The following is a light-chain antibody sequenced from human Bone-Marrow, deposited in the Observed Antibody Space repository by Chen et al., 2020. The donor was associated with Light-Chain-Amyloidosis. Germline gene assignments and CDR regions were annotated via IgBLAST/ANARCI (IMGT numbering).Light chain of an antibody. J-gene: IGLJ3*02. CDR2: STN. Sequence: QTVVTPEPSFSVSPGGTVTLTCGLSAGSVSTNYSPAWYQQTPGKAPRTLIYSTNTRSSGVPDRFSGSILGNKAALTITGAQADDESDYYCVLYVGSGIWVFGGGTKLTVL. CDR3: VLYVGSGIWV. V-gene: IGLV8-61*01. CDR1: AGSVSTNYS.